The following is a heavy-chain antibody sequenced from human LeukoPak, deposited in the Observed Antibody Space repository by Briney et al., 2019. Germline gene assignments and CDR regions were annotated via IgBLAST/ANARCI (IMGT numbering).Heavy chain of an antibody. V-gene: IGHV4-31*03. CDR3: AREYDFWSGFSLDGMDV. D-gene: IGHD3-3*01. CDR1: GGSISSGGYY. CDR2: IYYSGST. Sequence: SQTLSLTCTVSGGSISSGGYYWSWIRQHPGKGLEWLGYIYYSGSTYYNPSLKSRVTISVDTSKIQFSLKLSSVTAAVTAVYDCAREYDFWSGFSLDGMDVWGQGTTVTVSS. J-gene: IGHJ6*02.